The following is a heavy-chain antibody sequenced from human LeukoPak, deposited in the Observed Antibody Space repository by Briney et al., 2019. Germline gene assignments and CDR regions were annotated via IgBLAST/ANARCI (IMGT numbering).Heavy chain of an antibody. CDR2: ISGSGGST. CDR1: GFTFSSCA. V-gene: IGHV3-23*01. D-gene: IGHD6-13*01. J-gene: IGHJ6*03. Sequence: GGSLRLSCAASGFTFSSCAMSWVRQAPGKGLEWVSAISGSGGSTYYADSVKGRFTISRDNSKNTLYLQMNSLRAEDTAVYYCARGTYSSSWYYYYYYYMDVWGKGTTVTVSS. CDR3: ARGTYSSSWYYYYYYYMDV.